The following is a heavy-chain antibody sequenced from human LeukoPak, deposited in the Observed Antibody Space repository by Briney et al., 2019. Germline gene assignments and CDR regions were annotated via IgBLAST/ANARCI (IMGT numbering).Heavy chain of an antibody. J-gene: IGHJ4*02. CDR3: ARGLGLDY. CDR1: GYTFTGYY. V-gene: IGHV1-2*02. Sequence: ASVKVSCKTSGYTFTGYYMHWVRQAPGQGLEWMGWINPSSGGTKYAQKFQGRVTMTRDTSISTTYMELSRLSSDDTAVYYCARGLGLDYWGQGTVVTVSS. CDR2: INPSSGGT. D-gene: IGHD4-11*01.